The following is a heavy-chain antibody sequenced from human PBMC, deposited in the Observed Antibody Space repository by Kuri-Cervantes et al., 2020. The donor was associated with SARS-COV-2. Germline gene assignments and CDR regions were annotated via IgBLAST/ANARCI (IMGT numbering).Heavy chain of an antibody. D-gene: IGHD6-19*01. Sequence: GGSLRLSCAASGFISSSYWMSWVRQAPGKGLEWVANIQQDGSEKYYVDSVEGRFTISRDNAKKSLYLQMNSLRAEDTAVYYCARSSGSRIWFDYWGQGTLVTVSS. CDR1: GFISSSYW. CDR2: IQQDGSEK. CDR3: ARSSGSRIWFDY. J-gene: IGHJ4*02. V-gene: IGHV3-7*01.